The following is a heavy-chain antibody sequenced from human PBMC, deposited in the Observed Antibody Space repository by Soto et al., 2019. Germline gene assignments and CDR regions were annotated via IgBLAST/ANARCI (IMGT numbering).Heavy chain of an antibody. D-gene: IGHD5-18*01. CDR2: ISSSSSYI. J-gene: IGHJ6*02. Sequence: PGGSLRLSCAASGFNFSSYGMSWVRQAPGKGLEWFSSISSSSSYIYYADSVKGRFTISRDNAKNSLYLQMNSLRAEDTAVYYCAREPWIQLRPDYYGMDVWGQGTTVTVSS. CDR3: AREPWIQLRPDYYGMDV. CDR1: GFNFSSYG. V-gene: IGHV3-21*01.